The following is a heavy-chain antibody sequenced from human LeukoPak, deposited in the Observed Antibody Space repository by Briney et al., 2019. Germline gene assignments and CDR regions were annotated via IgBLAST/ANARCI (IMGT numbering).Heavy chain of an antibody. J-gene: IGHJ4*02. Sequence: GGSLRLSCAASEFTFTTYSMAWVRQAPGKGLEWVSSISSSATYRYYADSVNGRFTISRDNARNSLFLQMNSLRAEDTAVYYCAKHGGSSWYPTDYWGRGTLVTVSS. V-gene: IGHV3-21*04. D-gene: IGHD6-13*01. CDR3: AKHGGSSWYPTDY. CDR1: EFTFTTYS. CDR2: ISSSATYR.